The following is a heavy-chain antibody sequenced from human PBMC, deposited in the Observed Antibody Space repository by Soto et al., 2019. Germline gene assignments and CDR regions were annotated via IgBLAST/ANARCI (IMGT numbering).Heavy chain of an antibody. V-gene: IGHV3-23*01. CDR2: ISGGAGTT. Sequence: GGSLRLSCTASGFTFKSYAMGWVRQAPGKGLEWVSGISGGAGTTYYADSVKGRFTISRDNSKNTLYLQMNSLRAGDTAIYYCAKDSADTILALFDYWGQGSLVTVSS. J-gene: IGHJ4*02. D-gene: IGHD6-25*01. CDR1: GFTFKSYA. CDR3: AKDSADTILALFDY.